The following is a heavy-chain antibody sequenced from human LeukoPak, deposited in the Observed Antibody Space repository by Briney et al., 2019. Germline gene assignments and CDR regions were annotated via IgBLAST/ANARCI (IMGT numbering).Heavy chain of an antibody. CDR2: IYYSGST. CDR1: GGSISSYY. V-gene: IGHV4-59*01. J-gene: IGHJ5*02. CDR3: ARTEMGDFWSGYPNWFDP. D-gene: IGHD3-3*01. Sequence: PSETLSLTCTVSGGSISSYYWSWIRQPPGKGLEWIGYIYYSGSTDYNPSLKSRVTISVDTSKNQFSLKLSSVTAADTAVYYCARTEMGDFWSGYPNWFDPWGQGTLVTVSS.